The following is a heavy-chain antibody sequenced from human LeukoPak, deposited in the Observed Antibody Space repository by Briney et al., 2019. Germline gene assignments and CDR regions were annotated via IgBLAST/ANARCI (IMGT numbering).Heavy chain of an antibody. CDR2: ISFDGSNE. CDR3: AREEHDYVWGSYRYYYYYGIDV. J-gene: IGHJ6*02. V-gene: IGHV3-30*03. D-gene: IGHD3-16*02. Sequence: GGSLRLSCAASGFTFSSYGMHWVRQSPGRGLESVSFISFDGSNEFYADSLKGRFTISRDNSKDTLYLQMDSLRAEDTALYYCAREEHDYVWGSYRYYYYYGIDVWGQGTTVTVSS. CDR1: GFTFSSYG.